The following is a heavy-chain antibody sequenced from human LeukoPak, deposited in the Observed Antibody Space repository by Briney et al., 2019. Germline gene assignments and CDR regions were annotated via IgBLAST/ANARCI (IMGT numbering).Heavy chain of an antibody. CDR3: ARGESSDCTCIDY. J-gene: IGHJ4*02. CDR2: ISSSSSYI. Sequence: PGGSLRLSCAASGFTFSSYSMNWVRQAPGKGLEWVSSISSSSSYIYYADSVKGRFTISRDNAKNSLYLQMNSLRAEDTAVYYCARGESSDCTCIDYWGQGTLVSVSS. V-gene: IGHV3-21*01. D-gene: IGHD2-21*02. CDR1: GFTFSSYS.